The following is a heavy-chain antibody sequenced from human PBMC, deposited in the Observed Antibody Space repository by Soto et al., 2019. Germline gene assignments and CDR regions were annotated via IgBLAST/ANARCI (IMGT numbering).Heavy chain of an antibody. D-gene: IGHD6-13*01. V-gene: IGHV1-2*04. CDR3: ARDSLPIAAAGTLVGNWFDP. Sequence: QVQLVQSGAEVKKPGASVKVSCKASGYTFTGYYMHWVRQAPGQGLERMGWINPNSGGTNYAQKFQGWVTMTRDTFISTAYMELSRLRSDDTAVYYCARDSLPIAAAGTLVGNWFDPWGQGTLVTVSS. J-gene: IGHJ5*02. CDR2: INPNSGGT. CDR1: GYTFTGYY.